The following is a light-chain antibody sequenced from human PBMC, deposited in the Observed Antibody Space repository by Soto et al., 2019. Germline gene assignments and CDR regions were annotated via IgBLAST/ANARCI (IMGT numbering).Light chain of an antibody. CDR2: DAS. Sequence: DIQMTQSPSTLPASIGDRVTITCRASQGISTWLAWYQQKPGKAPKLLIYDASTLESGVPSRFSGSRSGTEFTLTISSLQPDDFATYYCQQYNSYSWTFGQGTKV. J-gene: IGKJ1*01. V-gene: IGKV1-5*01. CDR3: QQYNSYSWT. CDR1: QGISTW.